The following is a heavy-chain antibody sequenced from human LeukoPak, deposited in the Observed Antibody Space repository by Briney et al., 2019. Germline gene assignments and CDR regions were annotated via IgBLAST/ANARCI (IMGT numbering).Heavy chain of an antibody. Sequence: SETLSLTCTVSGGSISSYYWSWIRQPPGKGLEWIGYIYYSGSTNYNPSLKSRVTISVDTSKNQFSLKLSSVTAADTAVYYCARVWDPLVTDAFDIWGQGTMVTVSS. CDR1: GGSISSYY. CDR2: IYYSGST. CDR3: ARVWDPLVTDAFDI. J-gene: IGHJ3*02. V-gene: IGHV4-59*01. D-gene: IGHD3-9*01.